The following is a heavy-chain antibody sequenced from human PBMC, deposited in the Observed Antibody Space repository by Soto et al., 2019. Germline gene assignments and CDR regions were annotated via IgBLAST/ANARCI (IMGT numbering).Heavy chain of an antibody. CDR1: GFMFSSFG. Sequence: QMQLVESGGGVVQPGRSLRLSCAASGFMFSSFGIHWVRQAPGKGLEWVAVISYDGTYQYYDDSVKGRLTISRDNSGNTVALQMNSLRPEDTAVYYCAKQHSDLVIGAFDVWGPGAVVTVSS. D-gene: IGHD4-4*01. CDR3: AKQHSDLVIGAFDV. J-gene: IGHJ3*01. CDR2: ISYDGTYQ. V-gene: IGHV3-30*18.